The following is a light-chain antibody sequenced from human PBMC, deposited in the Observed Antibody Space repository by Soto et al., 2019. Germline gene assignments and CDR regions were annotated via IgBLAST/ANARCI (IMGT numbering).Light chain of an antibody. CDR2: AAS. CDR1: QGISNW. CDR3: QQAYSFPIT. Sequence: IQLTQSPSSLTSSLGELFPITCRASQGISNWLAWYQQKPGKAPKLLIYAASSLQTGVPSRFSGSASGTDFTLTISSLQPEDFATYYCQQAYSFPITFGQGTRLEIK. J-gene: IGKJ5*01. V-gene: IGKV1-12*01.